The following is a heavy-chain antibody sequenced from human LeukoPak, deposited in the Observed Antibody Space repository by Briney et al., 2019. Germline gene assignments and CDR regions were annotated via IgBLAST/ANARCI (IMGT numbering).Heavy chain of an antibody. V-gene: IGHV1-69*13. D-gene: IGHD6-25*01. CDR3: ARGGNTSDLYYGMDV. Sequence: ASVKVSCKASGGTFSSYALSWVRQAPGQGLEWMGRIIPIFGTANYAQKFQGRVTITADESTSTAYMELSSLRSEDTAIYYCARGGNTSDLYYGMDVWGRGTTVTVSS. CDR1: GGTFSSYA. J-gene: IGHJ6*02. CDR2: IIPIFGTA.